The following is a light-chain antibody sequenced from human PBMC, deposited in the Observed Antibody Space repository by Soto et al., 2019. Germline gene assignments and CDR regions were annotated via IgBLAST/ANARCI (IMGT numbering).Light chain of an antibody. CDR1: QGISSY. CDR2: DAS. CDR3: QHYNSYSEA. Sequence: IHFTQSPSSLSASVGDRVTITCRASQGISSYLGWYQQKPGKAPNLLIYDASTLHSGVPSRFSGSGSGTEFTLTISSLQPDDFATYYCQHYNSYSEAFGQGTKVDIK. J-gene: IGKJ1*01. V-gene: IGKV1-9*01.